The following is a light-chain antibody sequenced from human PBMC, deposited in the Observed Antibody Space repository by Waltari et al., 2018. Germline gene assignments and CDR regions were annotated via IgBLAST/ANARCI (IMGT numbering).Light chain of an antibody. V-gene: IGLV1-51*01. CDR1: RSNIANTY. J-gene: IGLJ3*02. Sequence: QSVLTQPPSVSAAPGQKVTISCSGGRSNIANTYVSWYPHLPGAAPQLLVYDNSKRPSGIPDRFSGSKSGTSATLAITGLQTGDEADYYCGTWDSSLSVVVFGGGTKLTVL. CDR3: GTWDSSLSVVV. CDR2: DNS.